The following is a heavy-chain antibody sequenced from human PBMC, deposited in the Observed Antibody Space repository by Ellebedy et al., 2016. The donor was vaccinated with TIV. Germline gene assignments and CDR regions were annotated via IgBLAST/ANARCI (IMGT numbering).Heavy chain of an antibody. CDR2: ITSSCATI. CDR1: GFTFSSYE. J-gene: IGHJ6*02. Sequence: GESLKISCVASGFTFSSYEMTWVRQPPGKGLEWLSSITSSCATIHYTDSVKGRFIISRDNAKNSLYLQMNSLRVEDTALYYCARGMTVFEGGMDVWGQGTTVTVSS. V-gene: IGHV3-48*03. CDR3: ARGMTVFEGGMDV. D-gene: IGHD3-10*02.